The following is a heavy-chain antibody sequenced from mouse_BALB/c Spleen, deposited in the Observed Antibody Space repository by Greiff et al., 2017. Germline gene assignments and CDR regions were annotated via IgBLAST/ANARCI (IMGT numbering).Heavy chain of an antibody. Sequence: EVQLVESGGDLVKPGGSLKLSCAASGFTFSSYGMSWVRQTPDKRLEWVATISSGGSYTYYPDSVKGRFTISRDNAKNTLYLQMSSLKSEDTAMYYCASSHAMDYWGQGTSVTVSS. J-gene: IGHJ4*01. CDR2: ISSGGSYT. CDR3: ASSHAMDY. V-gene: IGHV5-6*01. CDR1: GFTFSSYG.